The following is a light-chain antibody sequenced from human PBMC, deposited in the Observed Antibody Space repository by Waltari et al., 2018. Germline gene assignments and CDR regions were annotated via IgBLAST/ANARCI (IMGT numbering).Light chain of an antibody. J-gene: IGKJ4*01. CDR2: DAS. Sequence: EIVLTQSPATLSLSPGERANLSCRASVNAFQYVAWYQQRPGQAPRLLISDASNRATGVPDRFDACGSGTDFTLTISSLEPEDFAVYYCQQRNDWPLTFGGGTRVEIK. V-gene: IGKV3-11*01. CDR3: QQRNDWPLT. CDR1: VNAFQY.